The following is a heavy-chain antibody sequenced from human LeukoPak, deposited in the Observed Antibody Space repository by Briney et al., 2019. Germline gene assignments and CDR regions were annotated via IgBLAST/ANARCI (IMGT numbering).Heavy chain of an antibody. CDR2: INHSGST. J-gene: IGHJ3*02. Sequence: PSETLSLTCAVYGGSFSGYYWSWIRQPPGKGLEWIGEINHSGSTNYNPSLKSRVSISVDTSKKHFSLRLSSVTAADTAVYYCARLGGYSYGYSGAFDIWGQGTMVTVYS. D-gene: IGHD5-18*01. CDR1: GGSFSGYY. V-gene: IGHV4-34*01. CDR3: ARLGGYSYGYSGAFDI.